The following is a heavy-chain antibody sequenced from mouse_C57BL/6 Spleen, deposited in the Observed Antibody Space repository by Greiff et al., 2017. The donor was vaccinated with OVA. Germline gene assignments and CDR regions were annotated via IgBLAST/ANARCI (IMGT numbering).Heavy chain of an antibody. CDR1: GYTFTDYY. Sequence: EVQLQQSGPELVKPGASVKISCKASGYTFTDYYMNWVKQSHGKSLEWIGDINPNNGGTSYNQKFKGKATLTVDKSSSTAYMELRSLTSEDSAVYYCARGIYYYGSSYVEWAMDYWGQGTSVTVSS. CDR2: INPNNGGT. D-gene: IGHD1-1*01. J-gene: IGHJ4*01. CDR3: ARGIYYYGSSYVEWAMDY. V-gene: IGHV1-26*01.